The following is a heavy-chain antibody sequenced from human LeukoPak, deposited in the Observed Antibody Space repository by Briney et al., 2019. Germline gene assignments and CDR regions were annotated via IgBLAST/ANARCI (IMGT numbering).Heavy chain of an antibody. CDR1: GYTFTYYD. D-gene: IGHD3-10*01. V-gene: IGHV1-8*01. J-gene: IGHJ4*02. CDR2: MNPNSGNT. Sequence: ASVRVSCKASGYTFTYYDINWVRQATGQGLEWMGWMNPNSGNTGYAQKFQGRVTMTRNTSINTAYMELSSLRSEDTAVYYCARGLHHYALGSYYIDYWGQGILVTVSS. CDR3: ARGLHHYALGSYYIDY.